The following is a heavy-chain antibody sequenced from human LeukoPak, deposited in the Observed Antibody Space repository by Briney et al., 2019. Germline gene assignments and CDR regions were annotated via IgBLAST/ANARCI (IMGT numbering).Heavy chain of an antibody. Sequence: VASVKVSCKASGYTFTKFDITWVRQATGQGLERMGWLTPDNGDTVYTRKFQGRVTFTRNTSISTVYMEMTSLRSEDTAVYYCARGKRGITGILDSWGLGTLVTVSS. J-gene: IGHJ4*02. V-gene: IGHV1-8*03. D-gene: IGHD1-20*01. CDR1: GYTFTKFD. CDR3: ARGKRGITGILDS. CDR2: LTPDNGDT.